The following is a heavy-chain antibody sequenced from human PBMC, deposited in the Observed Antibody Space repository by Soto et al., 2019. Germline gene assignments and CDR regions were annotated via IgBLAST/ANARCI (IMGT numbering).Heavy chain of an antibody. J-gene: IGHJ4*02. V-gene: IGHV4-30-2*05. CDR2: IYYSGSN. CDR1: GGSISSGGYS. Sequence: SETQSLTCAVSGGSISSGGYSWSWMRQPPVKGLEWIGSIYYSGSNYYNPSLQSPGNRPLDTSKNPFSLKLSSVTAAYTAVYYCARGRLDDFWSGYLSYLDSCGLGTLVTVSS. D-gene: IGHD3-3*01. CDR3: ARGRLDDFWSGYLSYLDS.